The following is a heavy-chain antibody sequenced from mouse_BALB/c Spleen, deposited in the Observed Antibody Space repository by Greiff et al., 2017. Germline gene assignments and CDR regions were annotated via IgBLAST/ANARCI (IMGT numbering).Heavy chain of an antibody. D-gene: IGHD3-1*01. CDR2: ISDGGSYT. V-gene: IGHV5-4*02. CDR1: GFTFSDYY. Sequence: EVMLVESGGGLVKPGGSLKLSCAASGFTFSDYYMYWVRQTPAKRLEWVATISDGGSYTYYPDSVKGRFTIARDNAKNNLYLQMSSLKSEDTAMYYCALPHSSCDEYAMDYWGQGTSVTVSS. CDR3: ALPHSSCDEYAMDY. J-gene: IGHJ4*01.